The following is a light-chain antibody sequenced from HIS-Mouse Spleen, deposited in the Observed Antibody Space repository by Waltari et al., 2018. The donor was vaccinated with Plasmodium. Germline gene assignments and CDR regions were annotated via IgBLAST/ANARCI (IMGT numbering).Light chain of an antibody. J-gene: IGLJ2*01. Sequence: QSALTQPASVSGSPGQSITISCTGTSSDVGGYNYVSWYQQHPGKAPKPMIYDVSNRPSGVANRFSGSKSGKTASLTISGLQAEDEADYYCSSYTSSSTLVFGGGTKLTVL. CDR2: DVS. CDR3: SSYTSSSTLV. CDR1: SSDVGGYNY. V-gene: IGLV2-14*03.